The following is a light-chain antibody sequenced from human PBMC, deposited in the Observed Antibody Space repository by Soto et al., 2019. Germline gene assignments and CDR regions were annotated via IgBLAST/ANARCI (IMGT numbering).Light chain of an antibody. J-gene: IGKJ1*01. CDR3: QQYGSSPRT. Sequence: EIVLTQSPGTLSLSPVERATLSCMASQSITNNYLAWYQQKPGQAPRLLIYGASSRATGIPDRFSGSGSGTDFALTISRLEPEDFAVYYCQQYGSSPRTCGQGTKVDI. CDR2: GAS. V-gene: IGKV3-20*01. CDR1: QSITNNY.